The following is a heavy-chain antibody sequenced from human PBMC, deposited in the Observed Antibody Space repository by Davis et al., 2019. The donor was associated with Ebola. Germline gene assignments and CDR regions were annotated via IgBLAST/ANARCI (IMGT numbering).Heavy chain of an antibody. D-gene: IGHD5-18*01. J-gene: IGHJ4*02. Sequence: AASVKVSCKASGGTFSSYAISWVRQAPGQGLEWMGGIIPIFGTANYAQKFQGRVTITADESTSTAYMELSSLRSEDTAVYYCASAYGYSYGEIDYWGQGTLVTVSS. V-gene: IGHV1-69*13. CDR2: IIPIFGTA. CDR1: GGTFSSYA. CDR3: ASAYGYSYGEIDY.